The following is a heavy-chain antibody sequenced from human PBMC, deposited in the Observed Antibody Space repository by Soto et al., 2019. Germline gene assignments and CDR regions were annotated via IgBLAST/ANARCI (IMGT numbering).Heavy chain of an antibody. CDR2: MKPNSGDT. D-gene: IGHD6-6*01. CDR3: ARRRAVVAARPYYYYAMDV. Sequence: QVQLVQSGAEVKKPGASVKVSCKTSGYTFTSYDINWVRQAPGQGLEWMGWMKPNSGDTGYAPKFQGRVNMTRNTPTGTAYMELSSLISEDPAVYYCARRRAVVAARPYYYYAMDVWGQGTTVTVSS. CDR1: GYTFTSYD. J-gene: IGHJ6*02. V-gene: IGHV1-8*01.